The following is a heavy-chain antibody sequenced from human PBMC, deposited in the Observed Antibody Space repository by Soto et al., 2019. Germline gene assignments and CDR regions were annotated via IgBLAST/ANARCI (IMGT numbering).Heavy chain of an antibody. CDR3: ARQPRILTGYSGHFDY. J-gene: IGHJ4*01. D-gene: IGHD3-9*01. CDR2: IYYSGST. V-gene: IGHV4-39*01. CDR1: GGSSSSSSYY. Sequence: PSETLSLTCTVLGGSSSSSSYYRGLIRQPPGKGLEWIGSIYYSGSTYYNPSLKSRVTISVDTSKNQFSLKLSSVTAADTAVYYCARQPRILTGYSGHFDYWGHGTLVTVSS.